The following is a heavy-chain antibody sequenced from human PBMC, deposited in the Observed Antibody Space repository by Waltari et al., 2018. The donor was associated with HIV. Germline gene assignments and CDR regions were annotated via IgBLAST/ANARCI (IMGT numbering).Heavy chain of an antibody. D-gene: IGHD3-3*01. J-gene: IGHJ6*02. CDR3: AKVSRGFGVVSYYYYGMDV. CDR1: GFTFSSYA. Sequence: EVQLLESGGGLVQTGGSLRLYCAASGFTFSSYAMSWVRQAPGKGLEWVSAISGTGGSTYYADSVKGRFTISRDNSKNTLYLQMNSLRAEDTAVYYCAKVSRGFGVVSYYYYGMDVWGQGTTVTVSS. V-gene: IGHV3-23*01. CDR2: ISGTGGST.